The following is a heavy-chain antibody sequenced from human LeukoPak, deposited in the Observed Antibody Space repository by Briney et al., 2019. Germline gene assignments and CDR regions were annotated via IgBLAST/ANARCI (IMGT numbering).Heavy chain of an antibody. CDR2: ISAYNGNT. J-gene: IGHJ4*02. D-gene: IGHD7-27*01. CDR3: ASETSLTGDKGVFDY. CDR1: AYTFTSYG. Sequence: ASVKVSCKASAYTFTSYGISWVRQAPGQGLEWMGWISAYNGNTNYAQKLQGRVTMTTDTSTSTAYMELRSLRSDDTAVYYCASETSLTGDKGVFDYWGQGTLVTGSS. V-gene: IGHV1-18*01.